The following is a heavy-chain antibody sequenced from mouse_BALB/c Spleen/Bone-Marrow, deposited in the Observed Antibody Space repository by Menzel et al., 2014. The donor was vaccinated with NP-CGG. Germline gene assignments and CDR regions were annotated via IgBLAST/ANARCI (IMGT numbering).Heavy chain of an antibody. J-gene: IGHJ3*01. Sequence: LVKTGASVKISCKASGYSFTGYYMHWVKQSHGKSLEWIGYISCYNGATSYNQKFKGKATFIVDTSSSTAYMQFNSLTSEDSAVYYCARREQTDSSGPWFAYWGQGTLVTVSA. CDR1: GYSFTGYY. D-gene: IGHD3-2*01. CDR2: ISCYNGAT. CDR3: ARREQTDSSGPWFAY. V-gene: IGHV1S34*01.